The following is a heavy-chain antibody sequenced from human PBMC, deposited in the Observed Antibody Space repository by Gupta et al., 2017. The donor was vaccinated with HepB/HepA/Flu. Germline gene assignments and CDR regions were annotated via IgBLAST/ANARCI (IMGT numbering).Heavy chain of an antibody. Sequence: QVQLVESGGGVVQPGRSLRLSCAASGFTFSSYAMHWVRQAPGKGLEWVAVISYDGSNKYYADSVKGRFTISRDNSKNTLYLQMNSLRAEDTAVYYCAREMYSGSYYSSCFDYWGQGTLVTVSS. CDR1: GFTFSSYA. J-gene: IGHJ4*02. D-gene: IGHD1-26*01. V-gene: IGHV3-30-3*01. CDR2: ISYDGSNK. CDR3: AREMYSGSYYSSCFDY.